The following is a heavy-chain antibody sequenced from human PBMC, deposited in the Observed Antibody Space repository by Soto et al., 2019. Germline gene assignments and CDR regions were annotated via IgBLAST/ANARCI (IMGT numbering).Heavy chain of an antibody. D-gene: IGHD1-26*01. J-gene: IGHJ6*02. CDR1: GFTFSSYW. Sequence: GGSLRLSCAASGFTFSSYWMHWVRQAPGKGLVWVSRINSDGSSTSYADSVKGRFTISRDNAKDTLYLQMNSLRAEDTAVYYCARRTSYYAPSGYYYGMDVWGQGTTVTVSS. CDR3: ARRTSYYAPSGYYYGMDV. V-gene: IGHV3-74*01. CDR2: INSDGSST.